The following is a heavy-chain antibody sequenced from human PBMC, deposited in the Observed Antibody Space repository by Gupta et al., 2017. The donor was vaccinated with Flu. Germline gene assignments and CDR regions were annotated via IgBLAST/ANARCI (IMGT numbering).Heavy chain of an antibody. Sequence: PGKGLEWVSSISSSSSNIYYADSVKGRFTISRDNAKDSLYLQMNSLRAEDTAVYYCARGEGGYCSSTSCYTEYYYYYYMDVWGKGTTVTVSS. D-gene: IGHD2-2*02. CDR3: ARGEGGYCSSTSCYTEYYYYYYMDV. CDR2: ISSSSSNI. V-gene: IGHV3-21*01. J-gene: IGHJ6*03.